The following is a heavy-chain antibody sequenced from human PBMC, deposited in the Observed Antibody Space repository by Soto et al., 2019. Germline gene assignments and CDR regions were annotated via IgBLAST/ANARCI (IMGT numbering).Heavy chain of an antibody. J-gene: IGHJ4*02. CDR1: GFTVKSYT. CDR3: ATLGTDYGDYGYYFDY. CDR2: IRGSGDIT. Sequence: GXSLRLSCAASGFTVKSYTMSWVRQVPVKGLEWVSAIRGSGDITYYADSVKGRFTISRDNSKNTLYLQMNSLRAEDTAVYYCATLGTDYGDYGYYFDYWGQGTLVTVSS. V-gene: IGHV3-23*01. D-gene: IGHD4-17*01.